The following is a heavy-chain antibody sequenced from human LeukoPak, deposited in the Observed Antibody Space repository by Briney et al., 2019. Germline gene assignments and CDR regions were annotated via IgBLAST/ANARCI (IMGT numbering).Heavy chain of an antibody. CDR2: IYYSGST. V-gene: IGHV4-30-4*01. J-gene: IGHJ5*02. D-gene: IGHD3-22*01. CDR3: ARGLGDDSSGYGHFSYNWFDP. CDR1: GGSISSGDYY. Sequence: SQTLSLTCTVSGGSISSGDYYWSWIRQPPGKGLEWIGYIYYSGSTYYNPSLKSRVTISVDTSKNQFSLKLSSVTAADTAVYYCARGLGDDSSGYGHFSYNWFDPWGQGTLVTVSS.